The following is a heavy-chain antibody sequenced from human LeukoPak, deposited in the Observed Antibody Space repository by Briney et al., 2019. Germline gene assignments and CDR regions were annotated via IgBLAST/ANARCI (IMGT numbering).Heavy chain of an antibody. CDR1: GYTFTGYY. CDR2: INPNSGGT. V-gene: IGHV1-2*02. J-gene: IGHJ3*02. CDR3: ARGAPFYAMKGAFDI. D-gene: IGHD2-8*01. Sequence: ASVKVSCKASGYTFTGYYMHWVRQAPGQGLEWMGWINPNSGGTNYAQKFQGRVTMTRNTSISTAYMELSSLRSEDTAVYYCARGAPFYAMKGAFDIWGQGTMVTVSS.